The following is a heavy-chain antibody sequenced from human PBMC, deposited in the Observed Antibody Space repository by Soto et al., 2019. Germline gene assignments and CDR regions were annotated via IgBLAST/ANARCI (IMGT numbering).Heavy chain of an antibody. CDR3: GRYYDYSGGTSGGMDV. D-gene: IGHD3-22*01. Sequence: PGGSLRLSCAASGFTVSSNYMSWVRQAPGKGLEWVSTIYRGDSTYYADSVKGRFTISRDNSKNTLYLLMNSLRTEDTAVYYCGRYYDYSGGTSGGMDVWGQGTKVTVSS. CDR2: IYRGDST. J-gene: IGHJ6*02. CDR1: GFTVSSNY. V-gene: IGHV3-53*01.